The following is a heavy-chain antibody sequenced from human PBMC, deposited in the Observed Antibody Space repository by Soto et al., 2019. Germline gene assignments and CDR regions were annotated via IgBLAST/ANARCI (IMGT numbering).Heavy chain of an antibody. Sequence: GGSLRLSCAASGITFSSFSMNWVRQAPGKGLEWVSYIRGSSSTKYYADSVKGRFTISRDNAKNSLSLQMNNLRAEDTAVYYCARGPELQTLGQYYYYYYMDVWGKGTTVTVSS. D-gene: IGHD3-10*01. CDR1: GITFSSFS. CDR2: IRGSSSTK. V-gene: IGHV3-48*01. J-gene: IGHJ6*03. CDR3: ARGPELQTLGQYYYYYYMDV.